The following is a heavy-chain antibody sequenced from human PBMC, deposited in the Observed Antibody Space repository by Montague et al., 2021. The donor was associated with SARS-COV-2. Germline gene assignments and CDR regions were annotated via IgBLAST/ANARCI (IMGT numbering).Heavy chain of an antibody. CDR3: VREGRSSAYAMDY. D-gene: IGHD3-22*01. V-gene: IGHV4-39*07. J-gene: IGHJ4*02. CDR1: GGSIISTTSN. Sequence: SETLSLTCTVSGGSIISTTSNWGWIRQPPGKGPEWIGNIYSSGSTHYNPSLKSRVTISVDTSKSQFSLRLTSVTAADAAVYYCVREGRSSAYAMDYWGQGTLVTVSS. CDR2: IYSSGST.